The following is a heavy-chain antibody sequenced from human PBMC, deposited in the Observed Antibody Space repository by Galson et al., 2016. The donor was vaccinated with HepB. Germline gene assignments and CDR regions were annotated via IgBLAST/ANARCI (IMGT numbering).Heavy chain of an antibody. D-gene: IGHD7-27*01. J-gene: IGHJ4*02. CDR1: GFNFSNHD. CDR2: INYRGEST. Sequence: SLRLSCAASGFNFSNHDMNWVRQAPGKGLEYISNINYRGESTSYVDSVKGRFTISRDNSRNTLYLQMDNLRAEDTAIYYCVKDPNWEAGCWGRGTPVAVSS. V-gene: IGHV3-23*01. CDR3: VKDPNWEAGC.